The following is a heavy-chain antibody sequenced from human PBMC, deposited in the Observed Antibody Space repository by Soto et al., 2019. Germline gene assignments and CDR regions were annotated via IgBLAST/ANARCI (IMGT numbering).Heavy chain of an antibody. Sequence: QVHLVQSGGEVKKPGASVKISCQTSGYTFSNYGITWVRQAPGQGLEWVGWVNGDSGNTNYAQNMEGRVTMTTDASTATADMELSNLRSDDTATYYCARGTGLNDGSDLWGQGTVVSVSS. CDR1: GYTFSNYG. CDR3: ARGTGLNDGSDL. CDR2: VNGDSGNT. V-gene: IGHV1-18*01. J-gene: IGHJ3*01.